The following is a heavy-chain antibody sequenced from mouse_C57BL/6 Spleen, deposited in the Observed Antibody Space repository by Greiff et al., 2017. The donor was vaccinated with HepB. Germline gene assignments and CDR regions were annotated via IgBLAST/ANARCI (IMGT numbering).Heavy chain of an antibody. J-gene: IGHJ4*01. CDR3: ARGGQLRPYYAMDY. V-gene: IGHV5-4*01. CDR1: GFTFSSYA. CDR2: ISDGGSYT. Sequence: EVQVVESGGGLVKPGGSLKLSCAASGFTFSSYAMSWVRQTPEKRLEWVATISDGGSYTYYPDNVKGRFTISRDNAKNNLYLQMSHLKSEDTAMYYCARGGQLRPYYAMDYWGQGTSVTVSS. D-gene: IGHD3-2*02.